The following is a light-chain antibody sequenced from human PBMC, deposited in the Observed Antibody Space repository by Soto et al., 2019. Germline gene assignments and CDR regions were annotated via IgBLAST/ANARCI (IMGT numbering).Light chain of an antibody. CDR1: QTISND. J-gene: IGKJ4*01. CDR3: QQNNKWPPVT. CDR2: GAS. Sequence: EGVMTQSPATVSMSPGEGVTLSCRASQTISNDLAWYQQKPGQAPRLLIYGASTRATGVPARFSGGGSGTEFTLTISSLQSEDFAVFYCQQNNKWPPVTFGGGTKVDIK. V-gene: IGKV3-15*01.